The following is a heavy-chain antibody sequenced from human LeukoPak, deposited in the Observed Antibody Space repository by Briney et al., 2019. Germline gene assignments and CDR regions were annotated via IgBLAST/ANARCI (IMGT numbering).Heavy chain of an antibody. CDR3: ARRAGAYSHPYDY. D-gene: IGHD4/OR15-4a*01. CDR2: ISSSSIYI. J-gene: IGHJ4*02. V-gene: IGHV3-21*01. CDR1: GFTFSSYS. Sequence: PGGSLRLSCAASGFTFSSYSMNWVRQAPGKGPEWVSAISSSSIYIYYADSVKGRFTISRDNAKNSLYLQMNSLRAEDTAVYYCARRAGAYSHPYDYWGQGTLVTVSS.